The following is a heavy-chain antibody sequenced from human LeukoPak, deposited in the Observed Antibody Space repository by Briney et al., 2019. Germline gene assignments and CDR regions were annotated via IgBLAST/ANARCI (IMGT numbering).Heavy chain of an antibody. V-gene: IGHV3-23*01. J-gene: IGHJ5*02. D-gene: IGHD6-19*01. CDR1: GLHFSGTA. CDR3: AKDGAQYSSGPECDP. Sequence: GGSLRLSCAASGLHFSGTAMSWVRQAPGKGLEWVSAISHDGMDAYYADSVKGRFTISRDTSKKTVSLEMSSLTAADTGVYYCAKDGAQYSSGPECDPRGQGALVTVSP. CDR2: ISHDGMDA.